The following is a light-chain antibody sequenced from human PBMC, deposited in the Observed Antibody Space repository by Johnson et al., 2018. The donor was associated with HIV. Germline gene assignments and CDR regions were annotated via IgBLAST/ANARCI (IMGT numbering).Light chain of an antibody. Sequence: QSVLTQPPSVSAAPGQKVTISCSGSSSNIGNNYVSWYQQIPGTAPKLLIYENNKRPSGIPDRFSGSKSGTSATLGINGHQTGDEADYYCGTWASSLSAVVFGTGTKVTVL. CDR3: GTWASSLSAVV. CDR1: SSNIGNNY. V-gene: IGLV1-51*02. CDR2: ENN. J-gene: IGLJ1*01.